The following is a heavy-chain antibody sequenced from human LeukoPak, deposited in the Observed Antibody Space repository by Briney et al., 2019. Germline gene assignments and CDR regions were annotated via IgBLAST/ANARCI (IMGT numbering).Heavy chain of an antibody. CDR3: AKEHTAMVEDYYFDY. Sequence: PGGSLRLSCAASGFTFSSYGMHWARQAPGKGLEWVAFIRYDGSNKYYADSVKGRFTISRDNSKNTLYLQMNSLRAEDTAVYYCAKEHTAMVEDYYFDYWGQGTLVTVSS. J-gene: IGHJ4*02. V-gene: IGHV3-30*02. CDR2: IRYDGSNK. CDR1: GFTFSSYG. D-gene: IGHD5-18*01.